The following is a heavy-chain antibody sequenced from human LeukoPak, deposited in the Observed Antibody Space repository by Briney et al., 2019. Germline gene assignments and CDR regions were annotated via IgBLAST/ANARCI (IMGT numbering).Heavy chain of an antibody. V-gene: IGHV3-7*03. CDR3: VRLGNNSPGHWYKLFDQ. J-gene: IGHJ4*02. Sequence: GGSLRLSCTASGFTFSNFWMGWVRQAPGKGLEWVANIKQDETEKFYLGSVKGRFTISRDNAKNSLYLQMNSLRVEDTALYYCVRLGNNSPGHWYKLFDQWGQGTLVTVSS. D-gene: IGHD1-14*01. CDR2: IKQDETEK. CDR1: GFTFSNFW.